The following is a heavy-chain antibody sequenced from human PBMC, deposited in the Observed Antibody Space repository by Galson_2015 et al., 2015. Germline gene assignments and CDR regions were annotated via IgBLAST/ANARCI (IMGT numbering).Heavy chain of an antibody. CDR3: AKSSVAARYYYYYYMDV. CDR2: ISGSGGST. Sequence: LRLSCAASGFTFSSYAMSWVRQAPGKGLEWVSAISGSGGSTYYADSVKGRFTISRDNSKNTLYLQMNSLRAEDSAVYYCAKSSVAARYYYYYYMDVWGKGTTVTVSS. J-gene: IGHJ6*03. CDR1: GFTFSSYA. D-gene: IGHD6-19*01. V-gene: IGHV3-23*01.